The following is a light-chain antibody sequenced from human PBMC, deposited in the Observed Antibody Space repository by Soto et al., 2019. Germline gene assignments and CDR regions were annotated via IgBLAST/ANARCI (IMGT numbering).Light chain of an antibody. CDR3: QQYNKWWT. V-gene: IGKV3-20*01. CDR1: QSVGSIY. CDR2: GAS. J-gene: IGKJ1*01. Sequence: DIVLTQSPGTLSLSPGERATLSCRASQSVGSIYLAWYQQKPGQAPRLLIHGASNRASGIPDRFSGSGSGTDFTLTISRLEPEDVAVYYCQQYNKWWTFGQGTKVDIK.